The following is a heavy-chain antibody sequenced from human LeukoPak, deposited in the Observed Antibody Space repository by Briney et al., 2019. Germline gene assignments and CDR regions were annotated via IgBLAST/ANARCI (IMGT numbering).Heavy chain of an antibody. CDR2: ISYDGSNK. CDR1: GFTFSSYA. J-gene: IGHJ4*02. CDR3: ARGLIKYNWNYGGPAGDY. V-gene: IGHV3-30-3*01. D-gene: IGHD1-7*01. Sequence: PGRPLRLSCAASGFTFSSYAIHWVRQAPGKGLEWVAVISYDGSNKYYADSVKGRFTISRDNSKNTLYLQMNSLRAEDTAVYYCARGLIKYNWNYGGPAGDYWGQGTLVTVSS.